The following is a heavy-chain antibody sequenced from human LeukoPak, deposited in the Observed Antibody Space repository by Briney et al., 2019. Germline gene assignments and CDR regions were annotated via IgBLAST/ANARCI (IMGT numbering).Heavy chain of an antibody. CDR2: IYKNGDS. CDR3: ARDRSSAYYRDYFDY. V-gene: IGHV4-4*07. J-gene: IGHJ4*02. Sequence: SETLSLTCTVFSGSISTYYWSLIRQSAGKGLEWIGRIYKNGDSDYNPSLKSRVSMSVDTSNNRFSLKLTSVTAADTALYYCARDRSSAYYRDYFDYWGQGILVTV. D-gene: IGHD3-16*01. CDR1: SGSISTYY.